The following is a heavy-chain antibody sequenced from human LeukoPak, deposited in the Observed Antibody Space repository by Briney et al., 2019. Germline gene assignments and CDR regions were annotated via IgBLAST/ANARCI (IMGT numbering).Heavy chain of an antibody. D-gene: IGHD5-18*01. CDR2: IKQDGSEK. CDR1: GFTFSSYW. J-gene: IGHJ4*02. Sequence: GGSLRLSCAASGFTFSSYWMSWVRQAPGKGLEWVANIKQDGSEKYYVDSVKGRFTISGDNAKNSLYLQMNSLRAEDTAVYYCAKAPVGEWIPPSFDYWGQGTLVTVSS. V-gene: IGHV3-7*03. CDR3: AKAPVGEWIPPSFDY.